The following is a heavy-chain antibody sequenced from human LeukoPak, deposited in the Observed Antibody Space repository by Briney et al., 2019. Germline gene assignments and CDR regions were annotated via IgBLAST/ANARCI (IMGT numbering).Heavy chain of an antibody. V-gene: IGHV3-48*04. CDR1: GFTFSSYA. J-gene: IGHJ4*02. CDR3: ASTSTYYYDSSTFDY. CDR2: ISSSGSTI. Sequence: GGSLRLSCAASGFTFSSYAMSWVRQAPGKGLEWVSYISSSGSTIYYAGSVKGRFTISRDNAKNSLYLQMNSLRAEDTAVYYCASTSTYYYDSSTFDYWGQGTLVTVSS. D-gene: IGHD3-22*01.